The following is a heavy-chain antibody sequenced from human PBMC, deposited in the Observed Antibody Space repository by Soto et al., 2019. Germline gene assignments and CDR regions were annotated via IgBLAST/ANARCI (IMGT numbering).Heavy chain of an antibody. CDR3: ARDLRADGRPGMDV. Sequence: QVQLVQSGAEVKKPGSSVKVSCKASGGSFSSYAISWVRQAPGQGLEWMGGIIPIVGTGNYAQNFQGRVTITEDESTSTDYMERSSVTSEDKDMYYCARDLRADGRPGMDVWGQGTTVTVSS. CDR2: IIPIVGTG. J-gene: IGHJ6*02. D-gene: IGHD6-13*01. CDR1: GGSFSSYA. V-gene: IGHV1-69*01.